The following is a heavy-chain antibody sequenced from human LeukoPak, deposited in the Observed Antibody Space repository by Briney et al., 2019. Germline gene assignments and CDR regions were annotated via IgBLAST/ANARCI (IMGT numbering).Heavy chain of an antibody. CDR3: AKLSPRGPFDY. Sequence: GGSLRLSCAPSGFTCSIYHMNGVRQSPGKALECVSYISSSSSTIYYADSVKGRFTISRDNAKNSLYLQMNSLRAEDTAVYYCAKLSPRGPFDYWGQGTLVTVSS. D-gene: IGHD3/OR15-3a*01. CDR2: ISSSSSTI. V-gene: IGHV3-48*01. J-gene: IGHJ4*02. CDR1: GFTCSIYH.